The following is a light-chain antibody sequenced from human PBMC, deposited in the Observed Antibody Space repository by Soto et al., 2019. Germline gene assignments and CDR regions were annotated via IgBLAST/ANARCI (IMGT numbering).Light chain of an antibody. CDR2: DVN. CDR3: CSYAGSYTLV. Sequence: QSVLTQPRSVSGSPGQSVTISCTGTSSDAGGYNYVSWYQQHPGKAPKLMIYDVNKRPSGVPDRFSGSKSGNTASLTISGLQAEDGADYYCCSYAGSYTLVFGTGTKVTVL. V-gene: IGLV2-11*01. J-gene: IGLJ1*01. CDR1: SSDAGGYNY.